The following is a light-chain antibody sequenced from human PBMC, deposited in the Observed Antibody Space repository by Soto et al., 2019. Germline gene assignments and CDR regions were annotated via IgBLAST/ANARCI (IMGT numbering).Light chain of an antibody. CDR1: QSVSSN. CDR2: GAS. Sequence: EIVMTHSPATLSVSPGQRSTLSCGASQSVSSNLAWYQQKPGQAPRLLIYGASTRATGIPARFSGSGSGTEFTLTISRLEPEDFAVYYCQQYGSSPITFGQGTRLEIK. CDR3: QQYGSSPIT. V-gene: IGKV3-15*01. J-gene: IGKJ5*01.